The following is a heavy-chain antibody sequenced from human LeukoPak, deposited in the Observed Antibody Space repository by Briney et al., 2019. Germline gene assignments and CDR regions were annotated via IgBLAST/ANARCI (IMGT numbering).Heavy chain of an antibody. Sequence: KPSETLSLTCTVSGGSISSHYWNWIRQAPGKGLEWIGHMYYSGSTYYNPSLKSRVTISVDTSENQFSLKLSSVTAADTAVYYCARGITIFGVVPPTNWFDPWGQGTLVTVSS. CDR1: GGSISSHY. CDR2: MYYSGST. CDR3: ARGITIFGVVPPTNWFDP. J-gene: IGHJ5*02. V-gene: IGHV4-59*11. D-gene: IGHD3-3*01.